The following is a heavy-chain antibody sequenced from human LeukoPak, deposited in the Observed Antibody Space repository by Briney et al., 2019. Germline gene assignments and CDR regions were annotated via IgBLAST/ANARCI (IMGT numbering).Heavy chain of an antibody. V-gene: IGHV4-39*07. D-gene: IGHD5-18*01. CDR2: ISYSGSP. J-gene: IGHJ6*02. CDR3: ARAGWIQLWLLPYYGMDV. CDR1: GGSISSAGYY. Sequence: SETLSLTCTVSGGSISSAGYYWDWIRQPPGQGLEWIGDISYSGSPNYNPSLRSRATISLDTSKNQFSLKLSSVTAADTAVYYCARAGWIQLWLLPYYGMDVWGQGTTVTVSS.